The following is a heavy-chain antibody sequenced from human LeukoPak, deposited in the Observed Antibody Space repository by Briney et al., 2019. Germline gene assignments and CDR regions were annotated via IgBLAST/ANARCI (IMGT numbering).Heavy chain of an antibody. CDR1: KFSFSSYW. V-gene: IGHV3-7*01. J-gene: IGHJ4*02. CDR2: IKQDGSEK. D-gene: IGHD3-22*01. CDR3: ARSRNYYDSSGYLPSDY. Sequence: GGSLRPSCAASKFSFSSYWMNWVRQAPGEGLEWVANIKQDGSEKNYVDSVKGRFTISRDNPKNSLYLQMNSLRADDTAVYYCARSRNYYDSSGYLPSDYWGQGTLVTVSS.